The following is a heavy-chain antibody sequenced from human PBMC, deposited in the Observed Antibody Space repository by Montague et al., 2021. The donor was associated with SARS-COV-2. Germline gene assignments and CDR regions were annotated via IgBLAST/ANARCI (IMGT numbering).Heavy chain of an antibody. D-gene: IGHD5-12*01. CDR3: ARETSGYEYYFDV. J-gene: IGHJ4*02. Sequence: SQTLSLTYGVFGGSFSSYYWSWIRQTPGMGLEWIGEINDSGSTLYKSSLQGRVSISIDTSNNQFSLKLTSVAAADTAMYFCARETSGYEYYFDVWGQGTLVTVSS. V-gene: IGHV4-34*01. CDR1: GGSFSSYY. CDR2: INDSGST.